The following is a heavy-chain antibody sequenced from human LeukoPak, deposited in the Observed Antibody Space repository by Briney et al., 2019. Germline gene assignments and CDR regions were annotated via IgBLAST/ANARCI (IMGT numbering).Heavy chain of an antibody. J-gene: IGHJ4*02. CDR1: GGSFSGYY. V-gene: IGHV4-34*01. D-gene: IGHD3-22*01. Sequence: PSETLSLTCAVYGGSFSGYYWSWIRQPPGKGLEWIGEINHSGNTNYNPSLKSRVTISVDTSKNQFSLKLNSVTAADTAVYYCARDLDSSSYYLDYWGQGTLVTASS. CDR3: ARDLDSSSYYLDY. CDR2: INHSGNT.